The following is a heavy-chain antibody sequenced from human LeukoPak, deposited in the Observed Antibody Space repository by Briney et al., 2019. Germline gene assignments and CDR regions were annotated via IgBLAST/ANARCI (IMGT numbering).Heavy chain of an antibody. CDR2: ISGSGGST. CDR1: GFTFSSYA. D-gene: IGHD6-25*01. CDR3: AKGRSAGSGWKYYGMDV. V-gene: IGHV3-23*01. J-gene: IGHJ6*02. Sequence: GGSLRLSCAASGFTFSSYAMTWVRQAPGKGREWVSAISGSGGSTYYADSVKGRFTISRDNSKNTLYLQMNSLRAEDTAVYYCAKGRSAGSGWKYYGMDVWGQGTTVTVSS.